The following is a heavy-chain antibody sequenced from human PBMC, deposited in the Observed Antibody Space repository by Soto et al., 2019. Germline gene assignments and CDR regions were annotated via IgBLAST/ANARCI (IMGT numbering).Heavy chain of an antibody. CDR3: ARDLFMDGGMSNIGN. CDR1: GFIFSDYY. D-gene: IGHD1-26*01. J-gene: IGHJ4*02. CDR2: ISSASTHT. Sequence: GGSLRLSCVGSGFIFSDYYMSWIRQAPGKGLEWVSHISSASTHTKYADSVKGRFTISRDNAKKSLYLQMNSLRAEDTAVYYFARDLFMDGGMSNIGNWGQGTLVTVSS. V-gene: IGHV3-11*06.